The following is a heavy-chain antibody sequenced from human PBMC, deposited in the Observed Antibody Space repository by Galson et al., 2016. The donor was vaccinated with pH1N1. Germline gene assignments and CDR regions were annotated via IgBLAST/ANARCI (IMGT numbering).Heavy chain of an antibody. D-gene: IGHD3-16*01. Sequence: PALVKPTQTLTLTCTFSGFSISSSGMGVGWIRQPPGKALEWLAVIYWDDDKRYSPSLKSRLTITKDTSKNHVVLTMTNMEPMDTATYYCAHREVMITNAFDFWGQGTIVTVSS. J-gene: IGHJ3*01. CDR1: GFSISSSGMG. V-gene: IGHV2-5*02. CDR2: IYWDDDK. CDR3: AHREVMITNAFDF.